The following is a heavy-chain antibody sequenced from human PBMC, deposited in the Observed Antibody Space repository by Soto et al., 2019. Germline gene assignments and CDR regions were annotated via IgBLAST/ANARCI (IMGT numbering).Heavy chain of an antibody. Sequence: EVQLLESGGGLVQPGGSLRLSCAASGFTFSSYAMSWVRQAPGKGLEWVSAISGSGGTTYYADSVKGRFTFSRYNSKNTLYLQMNSLRSEDTAVYYCARTANGWFSSFDIWGQGTMVSVSS. CDR1: GFTFSSYA. J-gene: IGHJ3*02. D-gene: IGHD6-19*01. V-gene: IGHV3-23*01. CDR3: ARTANGWFSSFDI. CDR2: ISGSGGTT.